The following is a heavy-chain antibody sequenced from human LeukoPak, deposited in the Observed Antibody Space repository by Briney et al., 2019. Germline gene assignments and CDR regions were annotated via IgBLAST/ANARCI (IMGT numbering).Heavy chain of an antibody. J-gene: IGHJ4*02. CDR1: GGSFSGYY. V-gene: IGHV4-34*01. Sequence: SETLSLTCGVYGGSFSGYYWSWIRQPPGKGLEWIGEINHSGSTNYNPSLKSRVTISVDTSKNQFSLKLSSVTAADTAVYYCARGRGPTRALEKDIVVVPAEVGFDYWGQGTLVTVSS. D-gene: IGHD2-2*01. CDR2: INHSGST. CDR3: ARGRGPTRALEKDIVVVPAEVGFDY.